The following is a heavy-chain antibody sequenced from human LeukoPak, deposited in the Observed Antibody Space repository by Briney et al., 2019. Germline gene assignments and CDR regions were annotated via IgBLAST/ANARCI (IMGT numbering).Heavy chain of an antibody. D-gene: IGHD6-13*01. CDR2: TYYRSKWYN. J-gene: IGHJ6*03. CDR3: ARVGKRMAAAGDYYFYMDV. CDR1: GDSVSSNSAA. Sequence: SQTLSLTCAISGDSVSSNSAAWNWIRQSPSRGLEWLGRTYYRSKWYNDYAVSVKSRITINPDTSKNHFSLQLNSVTPEDAAVYYCARVGKRMAAAGDYYFYMDVWGKGTTVTISS. V-gene: IGHV6-1*01.